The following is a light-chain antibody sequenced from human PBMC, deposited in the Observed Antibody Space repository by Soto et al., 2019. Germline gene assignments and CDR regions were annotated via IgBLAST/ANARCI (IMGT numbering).Light chain of an antibody. J-gene: IGKJ4*01. CDR1: QSVSSN. Sequence: EIVMTQSPATLSVSPGGRAALSCRASQSVSSNLAWYQQKPGQAPRLLIYGASTRATGFPARFSGSGSGTEFTLTISSRESEDFAVYYCQQYKNLPLTFGGGTKVEIK. V-gene: IGKV3-15*01. CDR2: GAS. CDR3: QQYKNLPLT.